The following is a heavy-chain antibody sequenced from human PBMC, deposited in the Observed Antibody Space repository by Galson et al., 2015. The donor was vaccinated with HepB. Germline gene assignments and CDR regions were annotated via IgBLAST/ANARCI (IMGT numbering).Heavy chain of an antibody. D-gene: IGHD3-22*01. CDR3: AKGGTYYYDSSANYFDY. CDR1: GFTFDDYT. CDR2: ISWDGGST. J-gene: IGHJ4*02. Sequence: SLRLSCAASGFTFDDYTMHRVRQAPGKGLEWVSLISWDGGSTYYADSVKGRFTISRDNSKNSLYLQMNSLRTEDTALYYCAKGGTYYYDSSANYFDYWGQGTLVTVSS. V-gene: IGHV3-43*01.